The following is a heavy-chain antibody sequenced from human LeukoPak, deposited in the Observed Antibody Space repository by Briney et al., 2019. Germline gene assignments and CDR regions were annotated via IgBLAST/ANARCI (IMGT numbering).Heavy chain of an antibody. CDR2: IYSSGST. CDR3: AAYCSSTSCQSFDY. Sequence: SQTLSLTCTVSGGSISSGSYYWSWVGQPAGKGLEWIGRIYSSGSTNYNPSLKSRVTISLDTSKNQFSLMLSSVTAADTAAYYCAAYCSSTSCQSFDYWGQGTLVTVSS. J-gene: IGHJ4*02. V-gene: IGHV4-61*02. D-gene: IGHD2-2*01. CDR1: GGSISSGSYY.